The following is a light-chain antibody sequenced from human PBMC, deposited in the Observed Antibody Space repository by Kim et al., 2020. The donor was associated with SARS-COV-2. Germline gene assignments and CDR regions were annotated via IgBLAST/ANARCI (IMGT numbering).Light chain of an antibody. CDR2: AAA. V-gene: IGKV1-9*01. CDR1: QGISSY. J-gene: IGKJ5*01. Sequence: AAVGDRVTITCRASQGISSYLAWYQQKPGKDPKLLIYAAATLQSGVPSRFSGSGSGTEFTLTISSLQPEDFATDYCQQLNSYPRTFGQGTRLEIK. CDR3: QQLNSYPRT.